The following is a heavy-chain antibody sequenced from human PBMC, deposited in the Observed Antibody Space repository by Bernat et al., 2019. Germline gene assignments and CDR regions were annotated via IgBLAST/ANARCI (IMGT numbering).Heavy chain of an antibody. CDR1: GFTFSSYW. Sequence: EVQLVESGGGLVQPGGSLRLSCAASGFTFSSYWMHWVRQAPGKGLVWVSRINSDGSSTSYADSVKGRFTISRDNAKNTLYLQMNSLRAEDTAVYYCARAQSGYSSRAVSDAFDIWGQGTMVTVSS. J-gene: IGHJ3*02. CDR3: ARAQSGYSSRAVSDAFDI. CDR2: INSDGSST. V-gene: IGHV3-74*01. D-gene: IGHD3-3*01.